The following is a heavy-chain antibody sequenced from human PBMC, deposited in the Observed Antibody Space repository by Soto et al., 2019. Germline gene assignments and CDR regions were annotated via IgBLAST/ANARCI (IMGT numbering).Heavy chain of an antibody. V-gene: IGHV1-69*13. Sequence: SVKVSCKASGDMFRNSAFTWVRQAPGQGLDWMGVIIPLFRKTNVAQKFQGRVTFTADESTSTLYMEVSSLTSEATAVYYCARSRLSNGYPSTSLFYGFDAWGQGTLVTVSS. CDR3: ARSRLSNGYPSTSLFYGFDA. CDR1: GDMFRNSA. D-gene: IGHD4-17*01. J-gene: IGHJ4*01. CDR2: IIPLFRKT.